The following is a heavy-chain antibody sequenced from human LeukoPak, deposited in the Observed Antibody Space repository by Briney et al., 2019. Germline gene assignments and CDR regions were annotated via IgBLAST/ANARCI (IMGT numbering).Heavy chain of an antibody. J-gene: IGHJ6*02. CDR3: ARHLEDSSAYYYVGYYYYGMDV. D-gene: IGHD3-22*01. V-gene: IGHV4-59*08. Sequence: SETLSLTCAVYGGSFSGYYWSWIRQPPGKGLEWIGYIYYSGSTNYNPSLKSRVTISVDTSKNQFSLKLSSVTAADTAVYYCARHLEDSSAYYYVGYYYYGMDVWGQGTTVTVSS. CDR1: GGSFSGYY. CDR2: IYYSGST.